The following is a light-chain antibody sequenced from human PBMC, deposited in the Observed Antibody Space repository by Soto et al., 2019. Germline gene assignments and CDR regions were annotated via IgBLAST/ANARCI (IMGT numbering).Light chain of an antibody. Sequence: QSALTQPASVSGSPGQSITISCTGTSSDIGHYDYVSWYQQHPGKAPKLMIYHVTYRPSGVSNRYSGSKSGNSASLTISGLXADDXADYYCCSLTTSHTYVFGSGTKLTVL. V-gene: IGLV2-14*03. CDR3: CSLTTSHTYV. CDR1: SSDIGHYDY. J-gene: IGLJ1*01. CDR2: HVT.